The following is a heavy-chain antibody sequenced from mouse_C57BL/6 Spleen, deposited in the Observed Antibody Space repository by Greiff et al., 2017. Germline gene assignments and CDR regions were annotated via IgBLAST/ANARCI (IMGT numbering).Heavy chain of an antibody. J-gene: IGHJ2*01. CDR2: IYPRSGNT. V-gene: IGHV1-81*01. CDR1: GYTFTSYG. CDR3: ARGGYDYDADY. D-gene: IGHD2-4*01. Sequence: VQLQQSGAELARPGASVKLSCKASGYTFTSYGISWVKQRTGQGLEWIGEIYPRSGNTYYNEKFKGKATLTADKSSRTAYMELRSLTSEDSAVYFCARGGYDYDADYWGQGTTLTVSS.